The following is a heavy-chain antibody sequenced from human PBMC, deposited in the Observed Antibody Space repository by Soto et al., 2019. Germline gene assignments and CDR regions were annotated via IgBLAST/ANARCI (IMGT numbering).Heavy chain of an antibody. V-gene: IGHV1-69*02. CDR2: IIPILGIA. J-gene: IGHJ4*02. CDR3: ARGIGSRRLEIGWHYFDY. Sequence: ASVKVSCKASGGTFSSYTISWVRQAPGQGLEWMGRIIPILGIANYAQKFQGRVTITADKSTSTAYMELSSLRSEDTAVYYCARGIGSRRLEIGWHYFDYWGQGTLVTVSS. D-gene: IGHD1-26*01. CDR1: GGTFSSYT.